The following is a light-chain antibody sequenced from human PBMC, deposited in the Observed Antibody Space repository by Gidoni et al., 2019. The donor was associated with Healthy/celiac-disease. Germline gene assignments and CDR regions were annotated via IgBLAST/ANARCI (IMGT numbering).Light chain of an antibody. CDR3: MQALQTPWT. CDR1: QSLLHSNGYNY. V-gene: IGKV2-28*01. CDR2: LGS. Sequence: DIVMTQFPLSLLVTPGEPASISCRSSQSLLHSNGYNYLDWYLQKPGQSPQLLIYLGSNRASGVPDRFSGSGSGTDFTLKSSRVEAEDVGVYYCMQALQTPWTFGQGTKVEIK. J-gene: IGKJ1*01.